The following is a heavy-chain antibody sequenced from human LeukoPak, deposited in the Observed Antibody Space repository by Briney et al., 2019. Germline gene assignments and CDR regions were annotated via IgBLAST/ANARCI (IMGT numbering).Heavy chain of an antibody. V-gene: IGHV3-64*01. Sequence: PGGSLRLSCAASGFIFSYYCMHWVRQAPGKGLEYVSVISPDGRATYYTNSVKGRFTISRDNSKNTVYLQMDSLRDDDTAVYYCAREQPAGSTDYWGQGTLVTVSS. CDR3: AREQPAGSTDY. CDR2: ISPDGRAT. D-gene: IGHD1-14*01. CDR1: GFIFSYYC. J-gene: IGHJ4*02.